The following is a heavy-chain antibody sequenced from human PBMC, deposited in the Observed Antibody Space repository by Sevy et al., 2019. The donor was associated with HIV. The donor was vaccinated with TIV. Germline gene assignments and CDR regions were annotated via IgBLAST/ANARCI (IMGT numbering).Heavy chain of an antibody. CDR1: GFTVSSNY. CDR3: ARDYGSGSPQKYYSYGMDV. Sequence: GGSQRLSCAASGFTVSSNYMSWVRQAPGKGLEWVSVIYSGGSTYYADSVKGRFTISRDNSKNTLYLQMNSLRAEDTAVYYCARDYGSGSPQKYYSYGMDVWGQGTTVTVSS. J-gene: IGHJ6*01. D-gene: IGHD3-10*01. CDR2: IYSGGST. V-gene: IGHV3-53*01.